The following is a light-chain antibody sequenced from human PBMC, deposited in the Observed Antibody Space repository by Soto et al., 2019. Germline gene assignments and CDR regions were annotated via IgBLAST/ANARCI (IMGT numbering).Light chain of an antibody. J-gene: IGKJ1*01. CDR1: QNVLYSSNNKNY. Sequence: DIVMTQSPDSLAVSLGERATINCKSSQNVLYSSNNKNYLAWYQQKPGQPPKLLIYWASTRESGVPDRFSGSGSGKDFTLTISSLQAEDVAVSYCQQYYTTPSTFGQGTKVEIK. CDR3: QQYYTTPST. V-gene: IGKV4-1*01. CDR2: WAS.